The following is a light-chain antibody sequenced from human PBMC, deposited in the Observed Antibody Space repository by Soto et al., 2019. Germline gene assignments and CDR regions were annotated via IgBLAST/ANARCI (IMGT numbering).Light chain of an antibody. Sequence: EIQMTQSPSSLSASVVDRVTITCRASQSISSYLNWYQQKPGKAPKLLIYKASSLESGVPSRFSGSGSGTEFTLTISSLQPDDFATYYCQQYNSYSWTFGQGTKVDIK. CDR3: QQYNSYSWT. CDR2: KAS. J-gene: IGKJ1*01. CDR1: QSISSY. V-gene: IGKV1-5*03.